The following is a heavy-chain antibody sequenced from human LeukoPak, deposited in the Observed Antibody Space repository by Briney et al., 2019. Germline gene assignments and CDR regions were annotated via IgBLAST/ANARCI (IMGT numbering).Heavy chain of an antibody. CDR2: IYHSGST. CDR3: ARDSPGRYFGY. Sequence: SETLSLTCSVSGYSISSGYFWGWIRQPPGKGLEWIGRIYHSGSTHYDPSLKSRVTISVDTSRNQFSLKLSSVTAADTAVYYCARDSPGRYFGYWGQGTLVTVSS. D-gene: IGHD1-26*01. V-gene: IGHV4-38-2*02. J-gene: IGHJ4*02. CDR1: GYSISSGYF.